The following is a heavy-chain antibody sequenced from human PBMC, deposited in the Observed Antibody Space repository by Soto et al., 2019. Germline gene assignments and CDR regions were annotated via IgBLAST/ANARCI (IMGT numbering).Heavy chain of an antibody. Sequence: GGSLRLSCAASGFTFSSYAMSWVRQAPGKGLEWVSAISGSGGSTYYADSVKGRFTISRDNSKNTLYLQMNSLRAEDTAVYYCAKDPDPTEVVVARGLDAFDIWGQGTMVTVSS. CDR3: AKDPDPTEVVVARGLDAFDI. D-gene: IGHD2-15*01. V-gene: IGHV3-23*01. CDR2: ISGSGGST. J-gene: IGHJ3*02. CDR1: GFTFSSYA.